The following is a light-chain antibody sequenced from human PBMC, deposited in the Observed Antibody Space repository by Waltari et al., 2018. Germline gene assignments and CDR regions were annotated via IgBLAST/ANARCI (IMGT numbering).Light chain of an antibody. Sequence: DIVMTQSPDSLAVSLGERATLNCKSSQSLLYSSNNKNYLTWYQQRQGQPPKVLIYWASTRESGVPDRFSGSGSGTDFTLTISSLQAEDVAVYYCQQYFSRPYSCGQGTKLEIK. CDR1: QSLLYSSNNKNY. V-gene: IGKV4-1*01. CDR3: QQYFSRPYS. J-gene: IGKJ2*01. CDR2: WAS.